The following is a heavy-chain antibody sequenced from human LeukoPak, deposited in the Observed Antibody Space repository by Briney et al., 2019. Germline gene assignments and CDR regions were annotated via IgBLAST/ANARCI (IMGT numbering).Heavy chain of an antibody. V-gene: IGHV3-30*18. Sequence: GGSLRLSCATSGFTFSSYGMHWVRQAPGKGLEWVSVISYDGSNKYYADSVKGRFTISRDNSKNTLYLQMNSLRAEDTAVYYCAKDGAVAGIIDYWGQATLVTVSS. D-gene: IGHD6-19*01. CDR1: GFTFSSYG. CDR2: ISYDGSNK. J-gene: IGHJ4*02. CDR3: AKDGAVAGIIDY.